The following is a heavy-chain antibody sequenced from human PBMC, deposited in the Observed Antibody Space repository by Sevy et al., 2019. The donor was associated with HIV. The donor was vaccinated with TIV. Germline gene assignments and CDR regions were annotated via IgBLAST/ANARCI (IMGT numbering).Heavy chain of an antibody. CDR2: MNPNSGNT. D-gene: IGHD3-22*01. CDR1: GYTFTSYD. CDR3: ASGIYYDSSGYYGYYYYGMDV. V-gene: IGHV1-8*01. J-gene: IGHJ6*02. Sequence: ASVKVSCKASGYTFTSYDINWVRQATGQELEWMGWMNPNSGNTGYAQKFQGRVTMTRNTSISTAYMELSSLRSEDTAVYYCASGIYYDSSGYYGYYYYGMDVWGQGTTVTVSS.